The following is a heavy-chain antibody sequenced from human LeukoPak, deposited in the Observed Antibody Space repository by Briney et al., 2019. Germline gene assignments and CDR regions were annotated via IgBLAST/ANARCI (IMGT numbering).Heavy chain of an antibody. CDR3: ARDYVAPYYYYGMDV. V-gene: IGHV1-69*04. CDR1: GGTFSSYA. CDR2: IIPIFGIA. D-gene: IGHD3-16*01. Sequence: GASVKVSCKASGGTFSSYAISWVRQAPGQGLEWMGRIIPIFGIANYAQKFQGRVTITADKSTSTAYMELSSLRSEDTAVYYCARDYVAPYYYYGMDVWGQGTTVTVSS. J-gene: IGHJ6*02.